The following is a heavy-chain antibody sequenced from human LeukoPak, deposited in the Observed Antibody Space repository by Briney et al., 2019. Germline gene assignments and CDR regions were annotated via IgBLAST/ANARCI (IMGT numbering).Heavy chain of an antibody. CDR1: GGSISSYY. CDR2: IYTSGST. Sequence: SETLSLTCTVSGGSISSYYWSWIRQPAGKGLEWIGRIYTSGSTHYNPSLRSRVTMSVDTSKNQFSLKLSSVTAADTAVYYCAREGYSSSSGHWFDPWGQGTLVTVSS. CDR3: AREGYSSSSGHWFDP. V-gene: IGHV4-4*07. J-gene: IGHJ5*02. D-gene: IGHD6-6*01.